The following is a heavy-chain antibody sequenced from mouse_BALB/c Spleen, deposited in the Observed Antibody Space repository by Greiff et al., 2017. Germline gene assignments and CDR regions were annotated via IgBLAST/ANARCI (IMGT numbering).Heavy chain of an antibody. V-gene: IGHV1S135*01. CDR1: GYSFTGYN. Sequence: EVQLQQSGPELGKPGASVKISCKASGYSFTGYNMYWVKQSHRKSLEWIGYIDPYNGGTSYNQKSKGKATLTVDKSSSTAYMHLNSLTSEDSAIYYCAREGDYYGSSPFAYWGQGTLVTVSA. J-gene: IGHJ3*01. D-gene: IGHD1-1*01. CDR2: IDPYNGGT. CDR3: AREGDYYGSSPFAY.